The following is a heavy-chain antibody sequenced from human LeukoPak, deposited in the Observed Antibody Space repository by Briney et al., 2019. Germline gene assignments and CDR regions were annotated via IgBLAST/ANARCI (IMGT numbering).Heavy chain of an antibody. V-gene: IGHV1-8*03. Sequence: ASVKVSCKASGYTFTSYDINWVRQATGQGLEWMGWMNPNSGNTGYAQKFQGRVTITRNTSISTAYMELSSLRSEDTAVYYCARGARVAARPRYYYYMDVWGKGTTVTVSS. D-gene: IGHD6-6*01. CDR1: GYTFTSYD. CDR2: MNPNSGNT. J-gene: IGHJ6*03. CDR3: ARGARVAARPRYYYYMDV.